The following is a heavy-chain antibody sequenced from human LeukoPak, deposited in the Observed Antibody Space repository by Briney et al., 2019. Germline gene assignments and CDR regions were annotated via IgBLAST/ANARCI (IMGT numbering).Heavy chain of an antibody. J-gene: IGHJ4*02. CDR1: GYIFTSYW. CDR3: ARVSAYCGGDCPLNFDY. Sequence: GESLKISCKGSGYIFTSYWIGWVRQMPGKGLEWMGIIYPGDSDTRYSPSFQGQVTISADKSISTAYLQWSSLKASDTAMYYCARVSAYCGGDCPLNFDYWGQGTLVTVSS. D-gene: IGHD2-21*02. V-gene: IGHV5-51*01. CDR2: IYPGDSDT.